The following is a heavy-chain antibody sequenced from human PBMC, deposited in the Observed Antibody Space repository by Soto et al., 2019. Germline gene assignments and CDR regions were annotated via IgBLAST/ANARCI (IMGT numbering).Heavy chain of an antibody. V-gene: IGHV4-61*08. D-gene: IGHD1-1*01. CDR2: IYYRGTT. Sequence: QVQLQESGPRLAKPSESLSLTCSVSGASLTRGVYYWSWVRQPPGRQLEWIGSIYYRGTTNYNPSLTGRVTISEDTSTHQVSVTVKSVTAADTAVYFCARANCVRCPFDLWGQGTLVTVSS. J-gene: IGHJ4*02. CDR1: GASLTRGVYY. CDR3: ARANCVRCPFDL.